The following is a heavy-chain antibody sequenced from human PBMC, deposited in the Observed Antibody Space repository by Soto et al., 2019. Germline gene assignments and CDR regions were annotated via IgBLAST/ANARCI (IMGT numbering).Heavy chain of an antibody. CDR3: ARGSSYSRDYYYYGMDV. Sequence: GGSLRLSCAASGFTFSSYGMHWVRQAPGKGLEWVAVIWYDGSNKYYADSVKGRFTISRDNSKNTLYLQMNSLRAEDTAVYYCARGSSYSRDYYYYGMDVWGQGTTVTVSS. D-gene: IGHD1-26*01. CDR1: GFTFSSYG. V-gene: IGHV3-33*01. J-gene: IGHJ6*02. CDR2: IWYDGSNK.